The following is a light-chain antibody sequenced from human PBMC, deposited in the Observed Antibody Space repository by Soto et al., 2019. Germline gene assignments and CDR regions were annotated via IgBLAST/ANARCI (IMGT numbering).Light chain of an antibody. V-gene: IGLV7-46*01. CDR2: DTS. J-gene: IGLJ2*01. CDR3: LLSYSGARVV. CDR1: TGAVTSGHY. Sequence: QAVVTQEPSLTVSPGGTATLTCGSSTGAVTSGHYPFWFQQKPGQAPRTLIYDTSKRHSWTPARLSGSLLGGKAALTLSGAQPEDEAEYYCLLSYSGARVVFGGGTKLTVL.